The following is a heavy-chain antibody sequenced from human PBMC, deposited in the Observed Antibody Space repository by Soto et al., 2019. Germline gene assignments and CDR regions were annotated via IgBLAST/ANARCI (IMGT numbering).Heavy chain of an antibody. D-gene: IGHD2-21*02. CDR1: GFDFRSYE. CDR2: IRANDESI. CDR3: ARETVRDAIDI. Sequence: GGSLRLSCVASGFDFRSYEMNWVRQAPGKGLEWVSNIRANDESIYYADSVKGRVSGARDNAKKSLFLEMNSLRVDDTAVYYCARETVRDAIDIWGQGTMVTVSS. V-gene: IGHV3-48*03. J-gene: IGHJ3*02.